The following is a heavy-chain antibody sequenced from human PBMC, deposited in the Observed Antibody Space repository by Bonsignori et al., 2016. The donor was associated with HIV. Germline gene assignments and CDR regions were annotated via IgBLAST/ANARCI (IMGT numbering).Heavy chain of an antibody. Sequence: GSLRLSCTVSGGSISSSSYYWGWIRQPPGKGLEWIGSIYYSGSTYYNPSLKSRVTISVDTSKNQFSLKLSSVTAADTAVYYCARDWYLYYFDYWGQGTLVTVSS. CDR3: ARDWYLYYFDY. CDR2: IYYSGST. J-gene: IGHJ4*02. V-gene: IGHV4-39*07. CDR1: GGSISSSSYY. D-gene: IGHD6-13*01.